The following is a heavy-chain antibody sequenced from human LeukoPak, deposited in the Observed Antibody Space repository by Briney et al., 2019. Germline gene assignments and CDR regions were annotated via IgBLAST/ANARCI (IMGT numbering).Heavy chain of an antibody. D-gene: IGHD3-22*01. Sequence: GRSLRLSCAASGFTFSSYAMHWVRQAPGKGLEWVAVISYDGSNKYYADSVKGRFTISKDNAKISLYLQMNSLRAEDTAVYYCARLGSSGYFFDYWGQGTLVTVSS. V-gene: IGHV3-30*04. CDR2: ISYDGSNK. CDR1: GFTFSSYA. CDR3: ARLGSSGYFFDY. J-gene: IGHJ4*02.